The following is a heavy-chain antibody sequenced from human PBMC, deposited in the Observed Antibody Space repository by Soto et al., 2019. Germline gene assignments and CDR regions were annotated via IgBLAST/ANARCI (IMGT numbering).Heavy chain of an antibody. V-gene: IGHV4-59*01. D-gene: IGHD3-16*02. Sequence: QVQLQESGPGLVKPSETLSLTCTVSGGSISSYYWTWIRQPPGKGLEWIGYIHYSGSTNYNPPLKSRVTISVDTSKNHFSLKLSSVSAADTAVYYCARDSTYRGAFDIWGQGTMVTVSS. CDR2: IHYSGST. J-gene: IGHJ3*02. CDR3: ARDSTYRGAFDI. CDR1: GGSISSYY.